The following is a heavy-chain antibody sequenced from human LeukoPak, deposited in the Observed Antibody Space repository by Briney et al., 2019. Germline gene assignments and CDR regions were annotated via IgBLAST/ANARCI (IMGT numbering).Heavy chain of an antibody. J-gene: IGHJ4*02. CDR2: INPNSGGT. V-gene: IGHV1-2*04. Sequence: GASVKVSCKASGYTFTGYYMHWVRQAPGQGLEWMGWINPNSGGTNYAQKFQGWVTMTRDTSISTAYMELSRLRSDDTAVYYCARGEYYGSGSYYPGDYWGQGTLVTVSS. CDR3: ARGEYYGSGSYYPGDY. D-gene: IGHD3-10*01. CDR1: GYTFTGYY.